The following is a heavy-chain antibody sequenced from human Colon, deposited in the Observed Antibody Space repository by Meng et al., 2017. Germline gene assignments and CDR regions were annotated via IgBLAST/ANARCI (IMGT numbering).Heavy chain of an antibody. D-gene: IGHD3-10*01. J-gene: IGHJ6*02. Sequence: GESLKISCAASGFTFRSHGMHWVRQAPGKGLEGVAVMWYDGSNKNYADSVKGRFTISRDNSENTVFLQMNSLRAEDTALYSCARESYWSGKPNVDHGMDVWGQGTTVTVSS. CDR1: GFTFRSHG. CDR3: ARESYWSGKPNVDHGMDV. CDR2: MWYDGSNK. V-gene: IGHV3-33*01.